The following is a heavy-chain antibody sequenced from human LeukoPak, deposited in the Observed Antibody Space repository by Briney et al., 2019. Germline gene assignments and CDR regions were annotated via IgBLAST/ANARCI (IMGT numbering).Heavy chain of an antibody. D-gene: IGHD2-15*01. J-gene: IGHJ6*02. CDR3: ARGPRPRYCSGGSCSYRGYYYGMDV. V-gene: IGHV4-30-4*01. CDR2: IYYSGST. Sequence: SQTLSLTCTVSGGSISSGDYHWSWIRQPPGKGLEWIGYIYYSGSTYYNPSLKSRVTISVDTSKNQFSLKLSSVTAADTAVYYCARGPRPRYCSGGSCSYRGYYYGMDVWGQGTTVTVSS. CDR1: GGSISSGDYH.